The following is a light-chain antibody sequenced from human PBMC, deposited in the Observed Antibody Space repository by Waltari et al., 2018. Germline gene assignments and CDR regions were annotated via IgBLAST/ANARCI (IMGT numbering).Light chain of an antibody. CDR3: QQYNSYPWT. J-gene: IGKJ1*01. CDR1: QSISSW. CDR2: KAS. Sequence: DIQMTQSPSTLSASVGDIVTFTCRASQSISSWLAWYQQKPGKAPKLLIYKASSLESGVPSRFSGSGSGTEFTLTISSLQPDDFATYYCQQYNSYPWTFGKGTKVEIK. V-gene: IGKV1-5*03.